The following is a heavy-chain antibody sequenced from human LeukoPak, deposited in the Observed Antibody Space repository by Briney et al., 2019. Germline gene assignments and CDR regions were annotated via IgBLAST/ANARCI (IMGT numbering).Heavy chain of an antibody. D-gene: IGHD3-10*01. Sequence: ASVKVSCKASGYTFTGYYMHWVRQAPGQGLEWMGWINPNSGGTNYAQKFQGWVTMTRDTSISTAYMELSRLRSDDTAVYYCARAEDVLLWFGESLGWFDPWGQGTLVTVSS. CDR1: GYTFTGYY. V-gene: IGHV1-2*04. J-gene: IGHJ5*02. CDR2: INPNSGGT. CDR3: ARAEDVLLWFGESLGWFDP.